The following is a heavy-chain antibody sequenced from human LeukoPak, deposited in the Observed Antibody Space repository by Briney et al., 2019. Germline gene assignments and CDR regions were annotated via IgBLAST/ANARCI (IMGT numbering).Heavy chain of an antibody. CDR2: MNPNSGNT. J-gene: IGHJ4*02. Sequence: ALVKVSCKASGYTFTSYDINWVRQATGQGLEWMGWMNPNSGNTGYAQKFQGRVTMTRNTSISTAYMELSSLRSEDTAVYYCASSGYLSGEFDYWGQGTLVTVSS. V-gene: IGHV1-8*01. CDR1: GYTFTSYD. D-gene: IGHD3-22*01. CDR3: ASSGYLSGEFDY.